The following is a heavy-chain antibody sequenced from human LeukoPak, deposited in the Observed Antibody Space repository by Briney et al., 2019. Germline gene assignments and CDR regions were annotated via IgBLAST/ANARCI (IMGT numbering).Heavy chain of an antibody. CDR2: IIPIFCTA. J-gene: IGHJ3*02. CDR3: AREGGDAFDI. V-gene: IGHV1-69*05. CDR1: GGTFSSYA. Sequence: GSSVKVSCKASGGTFSSYAISWVRQAPGKGLEGMGRIIPIFCTANYAQKFQGRVTITTDETTSTAYMELSSLRSEDTAVYYCAREGGDAFDIWGQGTTVTVSS.